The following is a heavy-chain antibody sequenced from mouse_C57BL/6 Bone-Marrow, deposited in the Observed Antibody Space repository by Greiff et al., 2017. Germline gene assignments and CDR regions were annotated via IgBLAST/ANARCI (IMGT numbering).Heavy chain of an antibody. Sequence: VQLQQPGAELVMPGASVKLSCKASGYTFTSYWMHWVKQRPGQGLEWIGEIDPSDSYTNYNQKFKGKSTLTVDKSSSTAYMQLSSLTSEDSAVYYCARFSITTVVAPMDYWGQGTSVTVSS. J-gene: IGHJ4*01. CDR2: IDPSDSYT. CDR1: GYTFTSYW. V-gene: IGHV1-69*01. D-gene: IGHD1-1*01. CDR3: ARFSITTVVAPMDY.